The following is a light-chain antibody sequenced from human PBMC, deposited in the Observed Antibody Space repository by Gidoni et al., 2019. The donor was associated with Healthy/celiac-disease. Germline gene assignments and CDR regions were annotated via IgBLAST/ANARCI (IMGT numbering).Light chain of an antibody. Sequence: SSELTQDPAVSVALGQTVRITCQGDSLRSYYASWYQQKPGQAPVLGIYGKNNRPSGIPHRFSGSSSGNTASLTITGAQAEDEADYYCNSRDSSGNHVVVGGGTKLTVL. V-gene: IGLV3-19*01. J-gene: IGLJ2*01. CDR1: SLRSYY. CDR2: GKN. CDR3: NSRDSSGNHVV.